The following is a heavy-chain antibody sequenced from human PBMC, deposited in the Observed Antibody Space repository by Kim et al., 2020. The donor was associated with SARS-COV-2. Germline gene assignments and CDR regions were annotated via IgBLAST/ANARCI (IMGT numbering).Heavy chain of an antibody. J-gene: IGHJ4*02. V-gene: IGHV3-23*01. CDR3: AKASGWYSDYFDD. Sequence: YAEYVQGRFTSSRDNSKNTLYLQMNRLGAEDTAVYYCAKASGWYSDYFDDWGQGTLVTVSS. D-gene: IGHD6-19*01.